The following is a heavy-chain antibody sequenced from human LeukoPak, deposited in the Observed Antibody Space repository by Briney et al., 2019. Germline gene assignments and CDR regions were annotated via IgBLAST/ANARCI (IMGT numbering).Heavy chain of an antibody. D-gene: IGHD3-10*01. CDR2: ISSGSSTT. Sequence: GGSLRLSCAASGFTFSSYSMNWVRQALGKGLAWVSYISSGSSTTYYTDSVKGRFTISRDNAKNSLYLQMNSLTAEDTAVYFCARDQSGSSAMIRGIIDYWGQGTLVTVSS. CDR3: ARDQSGSSAMIRGIIDY. V-gene: IGHV3-48*04. J-gene: IGHJ4*02. CDR1: GFTFSSYS.